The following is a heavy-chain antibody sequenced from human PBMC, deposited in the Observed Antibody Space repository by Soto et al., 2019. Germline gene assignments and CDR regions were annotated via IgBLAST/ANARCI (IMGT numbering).Heavy chain of an antibody. V-gene: IGHV1-3*01. D-gene: IGHD6-13*01. Sequence: ASVKVSCKASGYTFTSYTIHWVRQAPGQRLEWMGWIIAGNGNTKYSQKFQGRVTITRDTSASTAYMELSSLRSEDTAVYYCARGPIATTSYYFYYMDVRGKRTTVTVSS. CDR3: ARGPIATTSYYFYYMDV. J-gene: IGHJ6*03. CDR2: IIAGNGNT. CDR1: GYTFTSYT.